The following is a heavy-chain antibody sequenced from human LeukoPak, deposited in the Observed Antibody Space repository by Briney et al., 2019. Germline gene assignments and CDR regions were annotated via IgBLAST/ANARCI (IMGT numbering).Heavy chain of an antibody. CDR3: TTDPTPRYRIVGATGLDY. CDR1: GFTFSNAW. D-gene: IGHD1-26*01. J-gene: IGHJ4*02. Sequence: GGSLRLSCAASGFTFSNAWMSWVRQAPGKGLEWVGRIKSKTDGGTTDYAAPVKGRFTISRDDSKNTLYLQMNSLKTEDTAVYYCTTDPTPRYRIVGATGLDYWGQGTLVTVSS. CDR2: IKSKTDGGTT. V-gene: IGHV3-15*01.